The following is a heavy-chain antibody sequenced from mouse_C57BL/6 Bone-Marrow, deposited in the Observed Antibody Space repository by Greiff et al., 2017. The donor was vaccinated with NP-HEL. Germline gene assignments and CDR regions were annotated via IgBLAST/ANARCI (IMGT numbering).Heavy chain of an antibody. V-gene: IGHV8-8*01. CDR3: AFHYYYGSSYYAMDY. J-gene: IGHJ4*01. CDR2: IWWDDDK. Sequence: QVTLKVCGPGILQPSQTLSLTCSFSGFSLSTFGMGVGWIRQPSGKGLEWLAHIWWDDDKYYNPALKSRLTISKDTSKNQVFLKIANVDTADTATYYCAFHYYYGSSYYAMDYWGQGTSVTVSS. CDR1: GFSLSTFGMG. D-gene: IGHD1-1*01.